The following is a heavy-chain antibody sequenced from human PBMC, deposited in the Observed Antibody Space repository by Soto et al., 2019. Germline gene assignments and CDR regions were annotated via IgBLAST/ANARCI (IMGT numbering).Heavy chain of an antibody. CDR1: GDSIGSYY. CDR2: LYYGRSA. CDR3: ALRSMAVVPEH. J-gene: IGHJ4*02. D-gene: IGHD3-22*01. Sequence: QVQLQESGPGLVKPSETPSLTCAVSGDSIGSYYCMWIRQPPGKGLESIGYLYYGRSANYNPSLKSRVTLSVDTSTNQCSLTLSSMTAADTAVYYCALRSMAVVPEHWGQGTLVTVSS. V-gene: IGHV4-59*01.